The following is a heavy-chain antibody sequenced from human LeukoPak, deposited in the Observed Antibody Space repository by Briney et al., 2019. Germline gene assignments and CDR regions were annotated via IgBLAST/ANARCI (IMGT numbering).Heavy chain of an antibody. CDR3: AEYDILTGAFDY. CDR2: INHSGST. CDR1: GGSISSSSYY. J-gene: IGHJ4*02. Sequence: SETLSLTCTVSGGSISSSSYYWGWIRQPPGKGLEWIGEINHSGSTNYNPSLKSRVTISVDTSKNQFSLKLSSVTAADTAVYYCAEYDILTGAFDYWGQGTLVTVSS. V-gene: IGHV4-39*07. D-gene: IGHD3-9*01.